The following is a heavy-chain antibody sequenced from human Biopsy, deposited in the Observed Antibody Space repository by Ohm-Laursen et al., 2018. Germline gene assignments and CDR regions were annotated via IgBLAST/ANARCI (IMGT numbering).Heavy chain of an antibody. CDR2: ISWYGRTR. D-gene: IGHD3-9*01. CDR3: ARAFRGQYFYYYYGMDV. V-gene: IGHV3-43D*04. Sequence: SLRLSCAASGFNFDDFAMHWVRQTSGKGLEWVSLISWYGRTRYYADSVKGRFTISRDNSKNSLYLQMNSLRLEDTALYFCARAFRGQYFYYYYGMDVWGQGTTVTVSS. CDR1: GFNFDDFA. J-gene: IGHJ6*02.